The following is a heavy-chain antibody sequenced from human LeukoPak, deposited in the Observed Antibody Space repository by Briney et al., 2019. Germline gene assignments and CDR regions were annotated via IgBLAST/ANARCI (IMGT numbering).Heavy chain of an antibody. V-gene: IGHV1-18*01. Sequence: ASVKVSCKASGYTFTSYGISWVRQAPGQGLEWMGWISAYNGNTNYAQKLQGRVTMTTDTSTSTAYMELRSLRSDDTAVYYCARDRLLRFLEWPRGWFDPWGQGTLVTVSS. J-gene: IGHJ5*02. CDR1: GYTFTSYG. D-gene: IGHD3-3*01. CDR2: ISAYNGNT. CDR3: ARDRLLRFLEWPRGWFDP.